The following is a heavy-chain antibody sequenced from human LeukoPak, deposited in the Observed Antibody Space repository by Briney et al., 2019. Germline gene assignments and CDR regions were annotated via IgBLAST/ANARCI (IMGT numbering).Heavy chain of an antibody. J-gene: IGHJ4*02. Sequence: GGSLRLSCSASGFTFSTYVMHWVRRAPGKGLEYVSAISSNGDNTYYADSVKGRFTISRDNSKNTLYLQMSSLRPDDTAVYFCVRGTGYWGQGTLVTVSS. CDR3: VRGTGY. V-gene: IGHV3-64D*06. CDR2: ISSNGDNT. CDR1: GFTFSTYV.